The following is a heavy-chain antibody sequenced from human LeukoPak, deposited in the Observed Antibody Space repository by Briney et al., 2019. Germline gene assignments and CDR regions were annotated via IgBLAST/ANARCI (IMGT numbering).Heavy chain of an antibody. CDR1: GYTFTSYY. CDR2: INPSGGST. CDR3: ARSPNNIAVAGTLNY. Sequence: ASVKVSCKASGYTFTSYYMHWVRQAPGQGLEWMGIINPSGGSTNYAQKLQGRVTMTTDTSTSTAYMELRSLRSDDTAVYYCARSPNNIAVAGTLNYWGQGTLVTVSS. V-gene: IGHV1-46*01. D-gene: IGHD6-19*01. J-gene: IGHJ4*02.